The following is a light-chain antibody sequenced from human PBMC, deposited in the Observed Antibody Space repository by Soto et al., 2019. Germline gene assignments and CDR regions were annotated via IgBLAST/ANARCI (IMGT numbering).Light chain of an antibody. CDR2: DNN. CDR1: SSNIGNNY. CDR3: GTWDSSLSKGV. J-gene: IGLJ2*01. Sequence: QLVLTQPPSVSAAPGQKVTISCSGSSSNIGNNYVSWYQQLPGTAPKLLIYDNNKRPSGIPDRFSGSKSGTSATLGITGLQTGDEADYYCGTWDSSLSKGVFGGGTKLTVL. V-gene: IGLV1-51*01.